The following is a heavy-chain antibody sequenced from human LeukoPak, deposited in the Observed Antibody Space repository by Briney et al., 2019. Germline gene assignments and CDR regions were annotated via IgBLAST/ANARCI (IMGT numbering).Heavy chain of an antibody. J-gene: IGHJ4*02. CDR2: ISYDGSNK. CDR3: ANGRGRDATLSGSSFFDY. CDR1: GFTFSSYA. D-gene: IGHD1-26*01. V-gene: IGHV3-30-3*01. Sequence: GRSLRLSCAASGFTFSSYAMHWVRQAPGKGLEWVAVISYDGSNKYYADSVKGRFTISRDNSKNTLYLLMNSLRAEDTAVYYCANGRGRDATLSGSSFFDYWGQGTLVTVSS.